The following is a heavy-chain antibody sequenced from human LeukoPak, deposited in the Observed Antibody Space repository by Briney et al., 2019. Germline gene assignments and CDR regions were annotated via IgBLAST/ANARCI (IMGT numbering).Heavy chain of an antibody. J-gene: IGHJ4*02. D-gene: IGHD1-26*01. CDR1: GFTFSSYS. CDR2: ISSSSSYI. Sequence: GGSLRLSCAASGFTFSSYSMNWVRQAPGKGLEWVSSISSSSSYIYYADPVKGRFTISRDNAKNSLYLQMNSLRAEDTAVYYCARGGVGATSFDYWGQGTLVTVSS. CDR3: ARGGVGATSFDY. V-gene: IGHV3-21*01.